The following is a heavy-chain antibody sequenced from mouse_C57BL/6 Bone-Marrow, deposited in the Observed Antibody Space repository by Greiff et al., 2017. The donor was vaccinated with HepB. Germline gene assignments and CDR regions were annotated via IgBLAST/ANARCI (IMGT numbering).Heavy chain of an antibody. CDR2: ISSGSSTI. J-gene: IGHJ3*01. Sequence: EVMLVESGGGLVKPGGSLKLSCAASGFTFSDYGMHWVRQAPEKGLEWVAYISSGSSTIYYADTVKGRFTIPRDNAKNTLFLQMTSLRSEDTAMYYCARRSYYGIPYAYWGQGTLVTVSA. D-gene: IGHD1-1*01. CDR3: ARRSYYGIPYAY. V-gene: IGHV5-17*01. CDR1: GFTFSDYG.